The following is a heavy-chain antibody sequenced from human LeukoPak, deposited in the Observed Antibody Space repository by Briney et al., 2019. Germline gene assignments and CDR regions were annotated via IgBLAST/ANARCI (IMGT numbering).Heavy chain of an antibody. CDR2: IIPRSGTV. J-gene: IGHJ4*02. CDR3: ARIYDTSGYHPDF. CDR1: GGTFSSYA. D-gene: IGHD3-22*01. Sequence: SVKVSCKASGGTFSSYAISWVRQAPGHGLEWMGEIIPRSGTVNYAQKFQGRVTITADESRTIAYMELSSLGSDDTAVYYCARIYDTSGYHPDFWGQGTLVTVSS. V-gene: IGHV1-69*13.